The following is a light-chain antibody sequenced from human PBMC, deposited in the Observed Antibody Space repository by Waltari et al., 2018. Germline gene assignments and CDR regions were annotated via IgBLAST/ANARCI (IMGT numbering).Light chain of an antibody. CDR2: DAS. J-gene: IGKJ1*01. CDR3: QHRSDWPWT. V-gene: IGKV3-11*01. Sequence: EIVLTQSPATLSLSPGERATLSCRASQSISSHLAWYQQKPGQAPRRLVFDASNRATGIPARVSGAGSGTDFTLSITTLEPEDFAVYYCQHRSDWPWTFGQGTKVEFK. CDR1: QSISSH.